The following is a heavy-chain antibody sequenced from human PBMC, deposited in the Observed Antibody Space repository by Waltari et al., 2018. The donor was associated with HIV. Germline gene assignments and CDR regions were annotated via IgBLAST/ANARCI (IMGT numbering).Heavy chain of an antibody. Sequence: EVRLVESGGGLVQPGGSLRISCAVSGLTFSSYWMSWVRHTPGKGLEWVANIKQDGSEKYYVDSVKGRFIISRDNAKNSLYLQMNSLRAEDTAVYYCATEMGATNFWGQGALVTVSS. CDR3: ATEMGATNF. V-gene: IGHV3-7*01. CDR1: GLTFSSYW. J-gene: IGHJ4*02. D-gene: IGHD1-26*01. CDR2: IKQDGSEK.